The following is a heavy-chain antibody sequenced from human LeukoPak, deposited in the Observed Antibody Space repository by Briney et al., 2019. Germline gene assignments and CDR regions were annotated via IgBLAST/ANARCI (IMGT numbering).Heavy chain of an antibody. CDR3: ARAPKVAGPGHCDY. CDR1: GVSISSYY. Sequence: RASETLSLTCTVSGVSISSYYWSWIRQPPGKGLEWIGYIYSSGSTNYNPSLKSRVNISLDTSKNKFSLKLSSVTAENTAVYYCARAPKVAGPGHCDYWGKGTMVTVSS. J-gene: IGHJ4*02. D-gene: IGHD6-19*01. V-gene: IGHV4-59*01. CDR2: IYSSGST.